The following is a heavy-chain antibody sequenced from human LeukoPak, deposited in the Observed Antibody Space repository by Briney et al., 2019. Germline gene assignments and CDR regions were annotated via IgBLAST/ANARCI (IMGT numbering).Heavy chain of an antibody. CDR3: ARYYYDSSGPAVGY. J-gene: IGHJ4*02. CDR2: ISTSSSYI. V-gene: IGHV3-21*01. D-gene: IGHD3-22*01. CDR1: GFAFSSYS. Sequence: GGSLRLSCAASGFAFSSYSMNWVRQAPGKGLEWVSSISTSSSYIYYADSVKGRFTISRDNAKNSLYLQMNSLRAEGTAVYYCARYYYDSSGPAVGYWGQGTLVTVSS.